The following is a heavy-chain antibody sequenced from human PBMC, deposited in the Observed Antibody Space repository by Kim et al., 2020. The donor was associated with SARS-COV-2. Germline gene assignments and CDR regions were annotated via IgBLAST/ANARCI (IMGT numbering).Heavy chain of an antibody. Sequence: GGSMRLSCAASGFTFSSYSMNWVRQAPAKGLEWVSSISSSSSYIYYADSVKGRFTITRDNAKNSLYLQMNSLRAEDTAVYYCAREDVKSIAIFEVGRYYYSYGMDVWGQGTTVTVSS. CDR2: ISSSSSYI. V-gene: IGHV3-21*01. D-gene: IGHD6-6*01. J-gene: IGHJ6*02. CDR1: GFTFSSYS. CDR3: AREDVKSIAIFEVGRYYYSYGMDV.